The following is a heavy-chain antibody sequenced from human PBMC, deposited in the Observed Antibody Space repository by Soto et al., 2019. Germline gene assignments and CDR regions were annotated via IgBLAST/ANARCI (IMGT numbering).Heavy chain of an antibody. CDR2: IYSGGST. V-gene: IGHV4-4*07. CDR1: GGSINSYY. CDR3: ARGPGGFGDFSLDY. J-gene: IGHJ4*02. D-gene: IGHD3-10*01. Sequence: QVQLQESGPGLVKPSETLSLTCTVSGGSINSYYWSWIRQPAGKGLEWIGRIYSGGSTNYNPSLYSRLTGSVETSKKQFSLKITSVTAADTAVYYCARGPGGFGDFSLDYWGQVTLVTVSS.